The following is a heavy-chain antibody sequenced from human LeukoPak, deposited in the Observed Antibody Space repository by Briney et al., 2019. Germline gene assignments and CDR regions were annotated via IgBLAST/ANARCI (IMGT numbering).Heavy chain of an antibody. J-gene: IGHJ5*02. Sequence: GASVKVSCKASGYTFTSYYMHWVRQAPGQGLEWMGIINPSGGSTSYAQKFQGRVTMTRDTSTSTVYMELSSLRSEDTAVYYCARASGSAAGTIRWWFDPWGQGTLVTVSS. V-gene: IGHV1-46*01. CDR3: ARASGSAAGTIRWWFDP. CDR2: INPSGGST. D-gene: IGHD6-13*01. CDR1: GYTFTSYY.